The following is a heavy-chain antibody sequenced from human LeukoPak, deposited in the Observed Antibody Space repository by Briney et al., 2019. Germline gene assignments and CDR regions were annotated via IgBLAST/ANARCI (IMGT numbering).Heavy chain of an antibody. CDR1: AYMSSGYY. Sequence: ASVKVSFKSSAYMSSGYYIHWVRQAPGQGLEWMGWINPNTGGTLLAQKFQGRVSLTRDTSIRTANMELSRLTSDDTAVYYCAIEKGDDYGDFVAYWGQGTLVTVSS. D-gene: IGHD4-17*01. CDR3: AIEKGDDYGDFVAY. J-gene: IGHJ4*02. CDR2: INPNTGGT. V-gene: IGHV1-2*02.